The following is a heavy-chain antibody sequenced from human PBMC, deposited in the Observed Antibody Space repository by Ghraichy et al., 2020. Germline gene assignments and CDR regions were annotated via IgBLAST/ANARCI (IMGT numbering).Heavy chain of an antibody. J-gene: IGHJ3*02. CDR3: AILSSSWYSGDAFDI. CDR2: IYPGDSDT. CDR1: GYSFTSYW. D-gene: IGHD6-13*01. V-gene: IGHV5-51*01. Sequence: GESLNISCKGSGYSFTSYWIGWVRQMPGKGLEWMGIIYPGDSDTRYSPSFQGQVTISADKSISTAYLQWSSLKASDTAMYYCAILSSSWYSGDAFDIWGQGTMVTVSS.